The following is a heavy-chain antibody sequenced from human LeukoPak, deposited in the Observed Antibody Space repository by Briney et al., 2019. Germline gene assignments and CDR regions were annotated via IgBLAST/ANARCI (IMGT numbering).Heavy chain of an antibody. CDR3: ARVNPYYDVDY. Sequence: TSETLSLTCTVSGGSISSYYWSWIRQPAGKGLEWIGRIYTSGSTNYNPSLKSRVTVSVDTSKNQFSLKLSSVTAADTAVYYCARVNPYYDVDYWGQGTLVTVSS. CDR1: GGSISSYY. J-gene: IGHJ4*02. V-gene: IGHV4-4*07. CDR2: IYTSGST. D-gene: IGHD3-22*01.